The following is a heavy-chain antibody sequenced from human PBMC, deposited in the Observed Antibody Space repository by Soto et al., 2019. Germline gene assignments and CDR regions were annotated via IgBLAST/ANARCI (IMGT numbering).Heavy chain of an antibody. CDR2: ISGSGGST. Sequence: PVGSLRLSCAASGFTFSSYAMSWVRQAPGKGLEWVSAISGSGGSTYYADSVKGRFTISRDNSKNTLYLQMNSLRAEDTAVYYCAKDRGASSSWYVYQYWGQGTLVTVSS. D-gene: IGHD6-13*01. V-gene: IGHV3-23*01. CDR1: GFTFSSYA. CDR3: AKDRGASSSWYVYQY. J-gene: IGHJ4*02.